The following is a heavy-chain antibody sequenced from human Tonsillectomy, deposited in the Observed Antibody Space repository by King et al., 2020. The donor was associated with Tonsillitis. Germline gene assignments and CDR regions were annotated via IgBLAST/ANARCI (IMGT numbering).Heavy chain of an antibody. D-gene: IGHD2-8*01. Sequence: QLQESGPGLVKPSEALSLTCTVSGDSITSSYYYWVWIRQPPGKGLEWIGSIYYNVNTYYNPSLKSRATMSVDPSNNQFSLRLRSVTAADTALYYCAKQGKIIPAVYDGIDIWGHGTMVTVSS. CDR1: GDSITSSYYY. CDR3: AKQGKIIPAVYDGIDI. CDR2: IYYNVNT. J-gene: IGHJ3*02. V-gene: IGHV4-39*01.